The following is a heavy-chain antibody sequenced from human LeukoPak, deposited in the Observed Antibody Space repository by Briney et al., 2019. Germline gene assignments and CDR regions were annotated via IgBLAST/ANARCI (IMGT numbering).Heavy chain of an antibody. CDR3: ARLPVERITIFGVAPPKDY. Sequence: PSETLSLTCAVYGGSFSGYYWSWIRQPPGKGLEWIGEINHSGSTNYNPSLKSRVTISVDTSKNQFSLKLSSVTAADTAVYYCARLPVERITIFGVAPPKDYWGQGTLVTVSS. V-gene: IGHV4-34*01. J-gene: IGHJ4*02. D-gene: IGHD3-3*01. CDR1: GGSFSGYY. CDR2: INHSGST.